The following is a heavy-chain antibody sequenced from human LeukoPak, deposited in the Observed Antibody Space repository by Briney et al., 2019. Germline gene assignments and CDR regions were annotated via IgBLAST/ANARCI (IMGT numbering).Heavy chain of an antibody. CDR2: MNPNSGNT. V-gene: IGHV1-8*01. J-gene: IGHJ3*02. CDR1: GYTFTSYD. D-gene: IGHD2-15*01. CDR3: ARYCSGGSCYGTDDAFDI. Sequence: ASVKVSCKASGYTFTSYDINWVRQATGQGLEWMGWMNPNSGNTGYAQKFQGRVTMTRNTSISTAYMELSSLRSEDTAVYYCARYCSGGSCYGTDDAFDIWGQGTMVTVSS.